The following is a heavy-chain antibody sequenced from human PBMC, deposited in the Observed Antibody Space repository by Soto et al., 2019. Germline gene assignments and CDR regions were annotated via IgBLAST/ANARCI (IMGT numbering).Heavy chain of an antibody. CDR1: GFTLSNYD. Sequence: QVQLVESGGGVVQPVRSLRLSCAVSGFTLSNYDIHWVRQAPGKGLEWVAVMSYSGSVQYYADSVKGRFTISRDTSKNRVYLQMNSLRADDTAVYYCAKYLAPGVVINPFDYWGQGTLVTVSS. V-gene: IGHV3-30*18. J-gene: IGHJ4*02. CDR2: MSYSGSVQ. D-gene: IGHD3-3*01. CDR3: AKYLAPGVVINPFDY.